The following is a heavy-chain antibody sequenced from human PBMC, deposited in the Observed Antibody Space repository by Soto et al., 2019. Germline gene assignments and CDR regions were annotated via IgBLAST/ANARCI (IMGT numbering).Heavy chain of an antibody. CDR1: GGSVSSGSDY. CDR2: MFYTGTT. Sequence: SETLSLTCTVSGGSVSSGSDYWSWIRQPPGKGLEWIGYMFYTGTTYYNPSLKRRVTISVNTSKDQFYLKMSSVTAADTAVYYCARGITAVAGRGEWFDPWGQGTLVTVSS. J-gene: IGHJ5*02. CDR3: ARGITAVAGRGEWFDP. V-gene: IGHV4-61*01. D-gene: IGHD6-19*01.